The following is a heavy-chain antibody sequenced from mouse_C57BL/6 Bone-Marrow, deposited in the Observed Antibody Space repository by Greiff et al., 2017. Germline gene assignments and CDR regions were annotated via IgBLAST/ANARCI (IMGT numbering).Heavy chain of an antibody. CDR1: GYSITSGYY. CDR3: ARGNYEVFAY. CDR2: ISYDGSN. Sequence: VQLQQSGPGLVKPSQSLSLTCSVTGYSITSGYYWNWIRQFPGNKLEWMGYISYDGSNNYNPSLKNRISITRDTSKNQFFLKLNSVTTEDTATYYCARGNYEVFAYWGQGTLVTVSA. J-gene: IGHJ3*01. V-gene: IGHV3-6*01. D-gene: IGHD2-1*01.